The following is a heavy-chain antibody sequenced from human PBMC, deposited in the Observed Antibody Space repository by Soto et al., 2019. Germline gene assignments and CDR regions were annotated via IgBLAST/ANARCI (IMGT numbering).Heavy chain of an antibody. V-gene: IGHV3-23*01. J-gene: IGHJ6*02. CDR2: ISGSGGST. Sequence: GGSLRLSCAASGFTFSSYAMSWVRQAPGKGLEWVSAISGSGGSTYYADSVKGRFTISRDNSKNTLYLQMNSLRAEDTAVYYCAKAYYYEDYYYGMDVWGQGTTVTVSS. CDR1: GFTFSSYA. CDR3: AKAYYYEDYYYGMDV. D-gene: IGHD3-22*01.